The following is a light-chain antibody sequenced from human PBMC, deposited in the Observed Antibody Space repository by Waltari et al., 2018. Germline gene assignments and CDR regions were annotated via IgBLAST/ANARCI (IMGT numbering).Light chain of an antibody. CDR3: MIWHGSAAV. CDR2: YKSDSDK. V-gene: IGLV5-45*03. CDR1: SGINVGTYR. J-gene: IGLJ7*01. Sequence: QAVLTQPSSLSATPGASASLTCTLRSGINVGTYRIYWYQQKPGSPPQYLLRYKSDSDKQQGSGVPSRFSGSKDVSANAGILLISGPQSEDEADYYCMIWHGSAAVFGGGTQLTVL.